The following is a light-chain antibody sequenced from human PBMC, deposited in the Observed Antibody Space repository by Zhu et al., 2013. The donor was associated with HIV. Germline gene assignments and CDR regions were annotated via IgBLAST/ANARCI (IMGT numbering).Light chain of an antibody. CDR3: QQYNSYPWT. CDR1: QGISSA. CDR2: DAS. Sequence: AIQLTQSPSSLSASVGDRVTITCRASQGISSALAWYQQKPGKAPKLLIYDASTLESGVPSRFSGSRSGTEFTLTISSLQPDDFATYYCQQYNSYPWTFGQGTKVEIK. J-gene: IGKJ1*01. V-gene: IGKV1-13*02.